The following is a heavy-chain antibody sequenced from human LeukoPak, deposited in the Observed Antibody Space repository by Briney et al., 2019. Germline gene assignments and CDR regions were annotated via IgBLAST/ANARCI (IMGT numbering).Heavy chain of an antibody. CDR2: IYYSKNT. V-gene: IGHV4-39*02. D-gene: IGHD5-18*01. Sequence: SETPSLTCTVSGGSISSSSAYWGWIRQPPGKGLEWIGSIYYSKNTYYNPSLKSRVTISADTSKNHFSLTLGSVSATDTAVYYCVSPRGFSYGYFDYWGQGTLVTVSS. CDR1: GGSISSSSAY. J-gene: IGHJ4*02. CDR3: VSPRGFSYGYFDY.